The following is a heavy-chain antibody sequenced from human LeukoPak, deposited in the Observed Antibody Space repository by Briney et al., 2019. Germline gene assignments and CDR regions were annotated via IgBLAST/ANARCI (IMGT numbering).Heavy chain of an antibody. D-gene: IGHD1-26*01. CDR1: GYTLTELS. CDR2: FDPEDGET. Sequence: ASVTVSCKVSGYTLTELSMHWVRQAPGKGLEWMGGFDPEDGETIYAQKFQGRVTMTEDTSTDTAYMELSSLRSEDTAVYYCATADLGIRWELLIGYWGQGTLVTVSS. J-gene: IGHJ4*02. V-gene: IGHV1-24*01. CDR3: ATADLGIRWELLIGY.